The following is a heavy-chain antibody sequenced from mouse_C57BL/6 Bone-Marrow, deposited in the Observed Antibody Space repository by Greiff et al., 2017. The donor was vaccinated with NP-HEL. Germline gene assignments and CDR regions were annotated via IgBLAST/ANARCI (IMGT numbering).Heavy chain of an antibody. CDR2: IYPRSGNT. CDR1: GYTFTSYG. V-gene: IGHV1-81*01. Sequence: QVQLKESGAELARPGASVKLSCKASGYTFTSYGISWVKQRTGQGLEWVGEIYPRSGNTYYNEKFKGKATLTADKSSSTAYMELRSLTSEDSAVYFCARRRYHYGSSPYWYFDVWGTGTTVTVSS. CDR3: ARRRYHYGSSPYWYFDV. D-gene: IGHD1-1*01. J-gene: IGHJ1*03.